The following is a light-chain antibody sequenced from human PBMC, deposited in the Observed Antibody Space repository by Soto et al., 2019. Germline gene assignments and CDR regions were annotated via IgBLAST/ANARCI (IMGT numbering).Light chain of an antibody. CDR2: EGS. Sequence: QSALTQPACVSGSPGQSITISCTGTSSDVGSYNLVSWYQQHPGKAPKLMIYEGSKRPSGVSNRFSGSKSGNTASLTISGLQAEDEADYYCCSYAGSSTWVFGGGTKLTV. CDR1: SSDVGSYNL. J-gene: IGLJ3*02. V-gene: IGLV2-23*01. CDR3: CSYAGSSTWV.